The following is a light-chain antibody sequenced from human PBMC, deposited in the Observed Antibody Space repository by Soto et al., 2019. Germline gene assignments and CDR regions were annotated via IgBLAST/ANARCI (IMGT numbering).Light chain of an antibody. V-gene: IGKV3-15*01. CDR1: QSVSSS. CDR2: DTS. J-gene: IGKJ1*01. CDR3: QQYVHWPPGT. Sequence: EFVLTQSPGTLSLTQGERATLSCRASQSVSSSLAWYQQGPGQAPRLLIYDTSTSAAGIAARFSGSGSGTEFTLTISSLQSEDFAVYYCQQYVHWPPGTFGQGTKVDIK.